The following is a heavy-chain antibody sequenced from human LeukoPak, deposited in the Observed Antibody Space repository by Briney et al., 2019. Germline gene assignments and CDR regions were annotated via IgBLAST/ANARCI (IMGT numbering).Heavy chain of an antibody. V-gene: IGHV4-34*01. Sequence: PSETLSLSCAVYGGSFSSYYWNWVRQPPGKGLEWIGEISHSGSTYYNPSLKSRVTVSVDTSKNQFSLRLSSVTAADTTVYYCARSGIDTGRGGYFEDQGQGILVTVSS. J-gene: IGHJ4*02. D-gene: IGHD1-26*01. CDR2: ISHSGST. CDR1: GGSFSSYY. CDR3: ARSGIDTGRGGYFED.